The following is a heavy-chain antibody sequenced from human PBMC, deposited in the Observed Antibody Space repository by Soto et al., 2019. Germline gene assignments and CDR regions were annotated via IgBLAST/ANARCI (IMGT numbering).Heavy chain of an antibody. Sequence: GGSLRLSCAACGFTFSSYAMSWVRQAPGKGLEWVSAISGSGGSTYYADSVKGRFTISRDNSKNTLYLQMNSLRAEDTAVYYCAKASGCSGGSCYSGPLFDPWGQGTLVTVSS. CDR1: GFTFSSYA. V-gene: IGHV3-23*01. J-gene: IGHJ5*02. CDR2: ISGSGGST. CDR3: AKASGCSGGSCYSGPLFDP. D-gene: IGHD2-15*01.